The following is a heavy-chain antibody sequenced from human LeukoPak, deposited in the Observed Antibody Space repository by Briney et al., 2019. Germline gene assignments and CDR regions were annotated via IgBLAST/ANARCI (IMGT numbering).Heavy chain of an antibody. V-gene: IGHV1-8*01. CDR3: ARGPNWNYAVPLDY. D-gene: IGHD1-7*01. CDR2: MNPNSGNT. J-gene: IGHJ4*02. CDR1: GYTFTGYD. Sequence: ASVKVSCKASGYTFTGYDINWVRQATGQGLEWMGWMNPNSGNTGYAQKFQGRVTMTRNTSISTAYMELSSLRSEDTAVYYCARGPNWNYAVPLDYWGQGTLVTVSS.